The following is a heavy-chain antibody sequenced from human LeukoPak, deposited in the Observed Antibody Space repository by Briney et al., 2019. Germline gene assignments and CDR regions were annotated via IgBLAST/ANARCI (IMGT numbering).Heavy chain of an antibody. CDR3: TRERNNGWDA. V-gene: IGHV3-74*01. D-gene: IGHD6-19*01. Sequence: GGSLRLSCAASGFTVSHYWMHWVRQAPGGGLVCVSRVNSDRRSVAYADSVQGRFTISTDNTKNTVYLQMDSLRAEDTAVYYCTRERNNGWDAWGQGTLVSVSS. CDR1: GFTVSHYW. CDR2: VNSDRRSV. J-gene: IGHJ4*02.